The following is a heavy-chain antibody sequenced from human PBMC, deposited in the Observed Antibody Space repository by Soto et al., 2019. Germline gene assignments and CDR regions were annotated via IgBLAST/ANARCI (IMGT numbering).Heavy chain of an antibody. Sequence: EVQLVESGGGLVQPGGSLSLSCAASGFTVSSNYMSWFRQAPGKGLEWVSVIYSGGSTYYADSVKGRFPISRDNSKNTLYLHMNSLRAADPPVYYCAREFSDDGDLQHWGHRTLVTVSS. V-gene: IGHV3-66*01. CDR2: IYSGGST. CDR1: GFTVSSNY. CDR3: AREFSDDGDLQH. D-gene: IGHD4-17*01. J-gene: IGHJ1*01.